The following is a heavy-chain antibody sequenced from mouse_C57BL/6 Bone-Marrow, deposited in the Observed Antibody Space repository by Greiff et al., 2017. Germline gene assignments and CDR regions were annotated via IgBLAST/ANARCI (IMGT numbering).Heavy chain of an antibody. CDR3: ALVITTVVGNCFDY. J-gene: IGHJ2*01. Sequence: QVQLQQPGAELVKPGASVKMSCKASGYTFTSYWITWVKQRPGQGLEWIGDIYPGSGSTNYNEKFKSKDTLTVDTASSTASMQLSSLTSEDSAVYYCALVITTVVGNCFDYWGQGTTLTVSS. D-gene: IGHD1-1*01. V-gene: IGHV1-55*01. CDR1: GYTFTSYW. CDR2: IYPGSGST.